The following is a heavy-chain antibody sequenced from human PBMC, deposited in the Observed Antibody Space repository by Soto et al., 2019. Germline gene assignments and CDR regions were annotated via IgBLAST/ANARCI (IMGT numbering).Heavy chain of an antibody. Sequence: GGSLRLSCAASGFTFSSYAMHWVRQAPGKGLEWVAVISYDGSNKYYADSVKGRFTISRDNSKNTLYLQMNSLRAEDTAVYYCARSQLGLTYYYYGMDVWGQGTTVTVSS. CDR1: GFTFSSYA. V-gene: IGHV3-30-3*01. D-gene: IGHD1-7*01. CDR2: ISYDGSNK. CDR3: ARSQLGLTYYYYGMDV. J-gene: IGHJ6*02.